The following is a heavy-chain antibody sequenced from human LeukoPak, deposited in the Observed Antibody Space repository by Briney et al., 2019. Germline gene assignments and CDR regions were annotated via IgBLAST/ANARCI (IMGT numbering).Heavy chain of an antibody. CDR1: GASVSGSPYY. CDR3: ARGRYYYDSSGYYYGAFDI. CDR2: IYSSGST. Sequence: SETLSLTCTVSGASVSGSPYYWGWIRQPPGKGLEWIGSIYSSGSTYYNASLQSRVTISIETSKNQFSLKLSSVTAADTAVYYCARGRYYYDSSGYYYGAFDIWGQGTMVTVSS. D-gene: IGHD3-22*01. V-gene: IGHV4-39*07. J-gene: IGHJ3*02.